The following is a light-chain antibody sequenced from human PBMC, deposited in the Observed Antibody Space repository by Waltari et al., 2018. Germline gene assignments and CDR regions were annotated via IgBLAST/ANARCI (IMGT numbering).Light chain of an antibody. J-gene: IGLJ1*01. CDR2: YND. Sequence: YVLTQSPSVSVAPGKTAFISCSGDNIGYKTVHWYQQRPGQSPILIIYYNDDRPSGIPERFSASNSGNPATLTISRVEAGDEADYYCQVWDRDSVQYVFGPGTRVTVL. CDR3: QVWDRDSVQYV. CDR1: NIGYKT. V-gene: IGLV3-21*04.